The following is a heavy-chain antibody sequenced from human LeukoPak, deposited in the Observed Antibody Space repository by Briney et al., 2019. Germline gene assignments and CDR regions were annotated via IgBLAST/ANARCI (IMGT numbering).Heavy chain of an antibody. CDR2: INPNSGGT. J-gene: IGHJ4*02. Sequence: PGGSLRLSCAASGYTFTGYYMHWVRQAPGQGLEWMGWINPNSGGTNYAQKFQGRVTMTRDTSISTAYMELSRLRSDDTAVYYCARVNRFLEWLLWDYWGQGTLVTVSS. V-gene: IGHV1-2*02. CDR3: ARVNRFLEWLLWDY. D-gene: IGHD3-3*01. CDR1: GYTFTGYY.